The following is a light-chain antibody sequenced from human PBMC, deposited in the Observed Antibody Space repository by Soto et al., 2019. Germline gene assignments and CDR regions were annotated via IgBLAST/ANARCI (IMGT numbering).Light chain of an antibody. CDR3: QQYNSWPLT. J-gene: IGKJ4*01. CDR1: QSVSSY. V-gene: IGKV3-11*01. Sequence: TQSPSTVSLTPGERATLHCRASQSVSSYLAWYQQKPGQAPRLLIYDASNRATGIPARFSGSGSGTDFTLTISRLEPEDFAVYCCQQYNSWPLTFGGGTKG. CDR2: DAS.